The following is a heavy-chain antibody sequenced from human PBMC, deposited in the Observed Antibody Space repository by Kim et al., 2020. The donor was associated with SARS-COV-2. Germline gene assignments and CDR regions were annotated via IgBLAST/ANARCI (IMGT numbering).Heavy chain of an antibody. CDR3: ARVPYNGYDYILNHYFDY. CDR1: GYTFTSYY. V-gene: IGHV1-46*01. J-gene: IGHJ4*02. D-gene: IGHD5-12*01. CDR2: INPSGGST. Sequence: ASVKVSCKASGYTFTSYYMHWVRQAPGQGLEWMGIINPSGGSTNYAQKFQGRVTMTRDTSTSTVYMELSSLRSEDTAVYYCARVPYNGYDYILNHYFDYWGQGTLVTVSS.